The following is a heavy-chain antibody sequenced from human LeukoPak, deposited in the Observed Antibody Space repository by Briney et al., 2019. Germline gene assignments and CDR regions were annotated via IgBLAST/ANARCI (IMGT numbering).Heavy chain of an antibody. CDR1: GGSISNFY. J-gene: IGHJ4*02. D-gene: IGHD6-19*01. Sequence: PSETLSLTCTVSGGSISNFYWSWIRQAPGKGLEWVGSIYYSGSNNYNPSLKSRVTISVDTSKNQYSLKLSSVTAADTAVYYCARHDAGKWLPYFDYWGRGTLVTVSS. CDR3: ARHDAGKWLPYFDY. CDR2: IYYSGSN. V-gene: IGHV4-59*08.